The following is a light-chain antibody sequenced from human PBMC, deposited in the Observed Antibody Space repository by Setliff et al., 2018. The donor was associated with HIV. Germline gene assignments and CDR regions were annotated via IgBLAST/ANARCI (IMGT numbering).Light chain of an antibody. CDR1: SSDVGGYNY. CDR3: CSYAYHSYV. V-gene: IGLV2-8*01. Sequence: QSALTQPPSASGSPGQSVTISCTGTSSDVGGYNYVSWYQHHPGKAPKLIIYDVTKRPSGVPDRFSGSKSGNTASLTISGLQAEDEADYYCCSYAYHSYVFGTGTKVTVL. CDR2: DVT. J-gene: IGLJ1*01.